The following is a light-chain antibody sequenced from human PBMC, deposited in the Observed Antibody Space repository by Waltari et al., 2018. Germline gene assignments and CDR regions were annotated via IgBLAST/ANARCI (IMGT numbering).Light chain of an antibody. V-gene: IGKV1-5*03. Sequence: DIQMTQSPSSLSASVGDTVTITCRASQSIQNWLAWYPQKPGKAPRLLIFLASSRENGVPSRFRSSGSGTEFYLTITSLRPDDFATYYCQHYAFTPFSFGPGTRVEI. CDR2: LAS. CDR1: QSIQNW. J-gene: IGKJ2*03. CDR3: QHYAFTPFS.